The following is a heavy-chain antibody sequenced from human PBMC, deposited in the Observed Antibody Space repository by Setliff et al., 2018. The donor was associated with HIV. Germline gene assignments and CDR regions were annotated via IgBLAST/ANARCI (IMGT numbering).Heavy chain of an antibody. CDR1: GGSFSGYY. Sequence: PSETLSLTCAVYGGSFSGYYWSWIRQPPGKGLEWIGEISDNGSTNYNPSLKSRVTISVDTSKNQFSLKLGSVTAADTAVYYCARGAYCGGASCSLTRFDPWGQGTLVTVSS. J-gene: IGHJ5*02. D-gene: IGHD2-15*01. V-gene: IGHV4-34*01. CDR2: ISDNGST. CDR3: ARGAYCGGASCSLTRFDP.